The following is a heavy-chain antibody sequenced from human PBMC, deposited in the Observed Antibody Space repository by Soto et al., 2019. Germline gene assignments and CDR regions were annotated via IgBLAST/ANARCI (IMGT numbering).Heavy chain of an antibody. D-gene: IGHD6-6*01. CDR1: GFTFSGYG. CDR3: AREWAPYSSSPSYPLDV. CDR2: ISYDGSNK. Sequence: PVGSLRLSCAASGFTFSGYGMHWVRQAPGNGLEWVAFISYDGSNKYYVDSVKGRVTISRDNSKNTLYLQMNSLRAEDTAVYYCAREWAPYSSSPSYPLDVWGQGTTVTVSS. J-gene: IGHJ6*02. V-gene: IGHV3-30*03.